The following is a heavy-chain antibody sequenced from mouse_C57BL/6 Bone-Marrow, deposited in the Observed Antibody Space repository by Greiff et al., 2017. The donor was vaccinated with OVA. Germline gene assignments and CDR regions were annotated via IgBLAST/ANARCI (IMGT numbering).Heavy chain of an antibody. V-gene: IGHV1-69*01. CDR2: IDPSDSYT. CDR1: GYTFTSYW. D-gene: IGHD1-1*01. Sequence: VQLKQPGAELVMPGASVKLSCKASGYTFTSYWMHWVKQRPGQGLEWIGEIDPSDSYTNYNQKFKGKSTLTVDKSSSTAYMQLSSLTSEDSAVYYCARLLVYWYFDVWGTGTTVTVSS. CDR3: ARLLVYWYFDV. J-gene: IGHJ1*03.